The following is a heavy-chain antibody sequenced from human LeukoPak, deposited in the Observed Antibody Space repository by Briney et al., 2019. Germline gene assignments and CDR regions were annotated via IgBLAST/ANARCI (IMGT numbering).Heavy chain of an antibody. Sequence: SETLSLTCTVFGGSISSSTYHWGWIRQPPGKGLEWIGSIFFSGSTYYNPSLKSRVTISVDTSKNQFSLRLSSVTAADTAVYYFARHGIDVLLKDYYFDYWGQGTRVTVST. CDR1: GGSISSSTYH. CDR2: IFFSGST. V-gene: IGHV4-39*01. CDR3: ARHGIDVLLKDYYFDY. D-gene: IGHD3-16*01. J-gene: IGHJ4*02.